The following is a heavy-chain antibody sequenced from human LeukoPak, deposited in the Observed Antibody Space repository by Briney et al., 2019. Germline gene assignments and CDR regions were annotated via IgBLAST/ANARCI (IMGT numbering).Heavy chain of an antibody. CDR2: ISGGGETT. Sequence: GGSLRLSCAASGFTFNNYAMNWVRQAPGKGLEWVSSISGGGETTYYADSAKGRFTISRDNSQNTLYQQMNSLRAEDTAVYYCARDYADYVGYFFFDYWGQGTLVTVSS. CDR1: GFTFNNYA. D-gene: IGHD4-17*01. V-gene: IGHV3-23*01. CDR3: ARDYADYVGYFFFDY. J-gene: IGHJ4*02.